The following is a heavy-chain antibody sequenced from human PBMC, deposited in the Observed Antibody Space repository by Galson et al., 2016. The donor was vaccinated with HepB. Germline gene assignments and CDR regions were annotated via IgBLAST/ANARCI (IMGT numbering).Heavy chain of an antibody. CDR2: IYHSGST. J-gene: IGHJ5*02. D-gene: IGHD1-26*01. Sequence: SETLSLTCDVSGGSISGTNWWTWVRQSPGRGLEWIGEIYHSGSTNYNPSLKSRVTISVDKSKNQFFLKLTSVTAADTAVFYCARGRAVFDDTLGATIRNGFDPWGQGTLVIVSS. CDR3: ARGRAVFDDTLGATIRNGFDP. V-gene: IGHV4-4*02. CDR1: GGSISGTNW.